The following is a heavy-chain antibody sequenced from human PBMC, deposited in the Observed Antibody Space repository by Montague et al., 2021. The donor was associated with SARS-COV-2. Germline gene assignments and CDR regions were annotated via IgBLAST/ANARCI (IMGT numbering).Heavy chain of an antibody. D-gene: IGHD4-17*01. CDR1: GGSVSRISSH. J-gene: IGHJ4*02. CDR3: ARLYGSSFDY. CDR2: FYYAGGT. V-gene: IGHV4-39*01. Sequence: SETLSLTCTVSGGSVSRISSHWGWIRQPPGKGLEYIGSFYYAGGTQCNPSLKSRVTISVDTSNDQFSLKMNSVTAADTAVYFCARLYGSSFDYWGQGTLVTVSS.